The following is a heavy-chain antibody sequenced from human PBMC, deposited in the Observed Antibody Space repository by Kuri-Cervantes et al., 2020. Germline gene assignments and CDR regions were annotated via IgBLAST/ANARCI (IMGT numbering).Heavy chain of an antibody. CDR1: GFTFSSYA. Sequence: GESLKISCAASGFTFSSYAMHWVRQAPGKGLEWVAVISYDGSNKYYAHSVKGRFTISRDNSKNSLYLQMNRLRAEDTAVYYCARLKVHTAMEQTYYYYGMDVWGQGTTVTVSS. J-gene: IGHJ6*02. CDR2: ISYDGSNK. CDR3: ARLKVHTAMEQTYYYYGMDV. V-gene: IGHV3-30-3*01. D-gene: IGHD5-18*01.